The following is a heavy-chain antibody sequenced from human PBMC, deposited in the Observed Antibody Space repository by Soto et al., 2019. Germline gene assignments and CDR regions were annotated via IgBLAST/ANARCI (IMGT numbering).Heavy chain of an antibody. D-gene: IGHD1-1*01. Sequence: PGGSLRLSCAASGFTFSSFGMHWVRQAPGKGLEWVAVISYDGSNKYYADSVKGRFTISRDNSKNTLYLQLSSLRVEDSAVYYCAKVTGSYKWHDLDPWGQGTLVTVYS. V-gene: IGHV3-30*18. CDR2: ISYDGSNK. J-gene: IGHJ5*02. CDR3: AKVTGSYKWHDLDP. CDR1: GFTFSSFG.